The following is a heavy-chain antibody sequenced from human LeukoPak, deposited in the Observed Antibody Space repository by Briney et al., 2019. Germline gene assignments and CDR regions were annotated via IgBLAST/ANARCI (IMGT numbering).Heavy chain of an antibody. CDR2: IYYSGST. Sequence: SETLSLTCTVSGGSISSSSYYWGWIRQPPGKGLEWIGSIYYSGSTYYNPSLKSRVTISVDTSKNQFSLKLSSVTAADTAVYYCARNGYYYYMDVWSKGTTVTVSS. V-gene: IGHV4-39*07. J-gene: IGHJ6*03. CDR1: GGSISSSSYY. CDR3: ARNGYYYYMDV.